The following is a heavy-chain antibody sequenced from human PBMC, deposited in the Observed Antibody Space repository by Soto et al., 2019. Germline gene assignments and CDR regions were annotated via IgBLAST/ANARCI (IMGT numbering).Heavy chain of an antibody. CDR3: ATGTQYYYYYGMDV. D-gene: IGHD3-10*01. J-gene: IGHJ6*02. V-gene: IGHV1-2*02. CDR2: INPNSGGT. CDR1: GYTFTGYY. Sequence: GASVKVSCKASGYTFTGYYMHWVRQAPGQGLEWMGWINPNSGGTNYAQKFQGRVTMTRDTSISTAYMELSRLRSDDTAVYYCATGTQYYYYYGMDVWGQGTTVTVSS.